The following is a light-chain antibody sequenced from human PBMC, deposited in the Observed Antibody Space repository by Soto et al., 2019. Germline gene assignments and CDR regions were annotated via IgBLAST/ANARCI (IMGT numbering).Light chain of an antibody. V-gene: IGKV3-20*01. CDR3: HQYDSAPQT. J-gene: IGKJ2*01. CDR2: GAS. CDR1: QGVSNSY. Sequence: IVLTQSPGTLSLSPGERATLSCRASQGVSNSYLAWYQQKPGQAPRLLIYGASNRATGIPDRFSGSGSGTDFSLTISRLEPEDFAVYYCHQYDSAPQTFGRGTKVDIK.